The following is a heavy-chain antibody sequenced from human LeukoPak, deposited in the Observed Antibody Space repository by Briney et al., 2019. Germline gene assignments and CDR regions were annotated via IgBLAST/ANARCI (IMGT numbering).Heavy chain of an antibody. D-gene: IGHD3-22*01. J-gene: IGHJ4*02. CDR3: ARGVGDSSGYYRYYFDY. Sequence: MSGGSLRLSCAASGFTFSSYSMNWVRQAPGKGLEWVSSISSSSSYIYYADSVKGRFTISRDNAKNSLYLQMNSLRAEDTAVYYCARGVGDSSGYYRYYFDYWGQGTLVTVSS. CDR2: ISSSSSYI. CDR1: GFTFSSYS. V-gene: IGHV3-21*01.